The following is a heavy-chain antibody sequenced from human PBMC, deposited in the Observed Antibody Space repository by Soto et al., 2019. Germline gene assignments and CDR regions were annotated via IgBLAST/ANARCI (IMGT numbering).Heavy chain of an antibody. CDR3: ARRGTYSSGWDY. V-gene: IGHV5-51*01. Sequence: GECLNVSCVGSGSIFSPCWIGWVRQMPGKGLEWMGITHGGDANTRYSPSFEGQVTISTDKSITTAYLQWSSLKASDTAMYYCARRGTYSSGWDYWGQGTLVTVSS. J-gene: IGHJ4*02. D-gene: IGHD6-19*01. CDR1: GSIFSPCW. CDR2: THGGDANT.